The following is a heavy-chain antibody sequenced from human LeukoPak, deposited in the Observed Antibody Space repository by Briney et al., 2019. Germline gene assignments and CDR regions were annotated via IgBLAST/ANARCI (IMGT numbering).Heavy chain of an antibody. CDR1: GYTFTSYY. CDR2: IIPIFGTA. V-gene: IGHV1-69*13. D-gene: IGHD3-22*01. CDR3: ARSGPGTMGYYYDSSDAFDI. Sequence: SVKVSCKASGYTFTSYYMHWVRQAPGQGLEWMGGIIPIFGTANYAQKFQGRVTITADESTSTAYMELSSLRSEDTAVYYCARSGPGTMGYYYDSSDAFDIWGQGTMVTVSS. J-gene: IGHJ3*02.